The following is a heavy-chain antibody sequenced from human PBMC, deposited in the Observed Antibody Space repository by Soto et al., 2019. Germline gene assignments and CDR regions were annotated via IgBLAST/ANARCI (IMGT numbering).Heavy chain of an antibody. CDR3: AKTSYTTYYYYGMDV. CDR2: IYPGDSDT. J-gene: IGHJ6*02. Sequence: GESLKISCKGSGYSFTSYWIGWVRQMPGKGLEWMGIIYPGDSDTRYSPSFQGQVTISADKSISTAYLQWSSLKASDTAMYYCAKTSYTTYYYYGMDVWGQGTTVTVSS. V-gene: IGHV5-51*01. D-gene: IGHD1-26*01. CDR1: GYSFTSYW.